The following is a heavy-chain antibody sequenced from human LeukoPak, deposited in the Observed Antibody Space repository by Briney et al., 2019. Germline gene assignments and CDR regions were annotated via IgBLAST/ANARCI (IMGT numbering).Heavy chain of an antibody. CDR1: GFTFSSYA. CDR3: ARDPGSSSSFHFDY. CDR2: ISSNGGST. Sequence: GGSLRISCAASGFTFSSYAMHWVRQAPGKGLEYVSAISSNGGSTYYANSVKGRFTISRDNSKNTLYLQMGSLRAEDMAVYYCARDPGSSSSFHFDYWGQGTLVTVSS. V-gene: IGHV3-64*01. J-gene: IGHJ4*02. D-gene: IGHD6-6*01.